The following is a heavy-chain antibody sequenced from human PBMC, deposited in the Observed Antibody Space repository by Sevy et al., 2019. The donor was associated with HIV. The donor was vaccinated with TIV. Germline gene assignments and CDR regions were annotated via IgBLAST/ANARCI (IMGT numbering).Heavy chain of an antibody. CDR1: GFDFREYA. CDR2: VSSDGTNT. V-gene: IGHV3-30*18. CDR3: AKVGMQLWSHFDF. Sequence: GGSLRLSCGASGFDFREYAMHWVRQAPGKGLEWVAAVSSDGTNTYYVDSVKGQFTISRNCSQNTLFLHTNSLRVEDTAVYYCAKVGMQLWSHFDFWGQGTLVTVSS. D-gene: IGHD5-18*01. J-gene: IGHJ4*02.